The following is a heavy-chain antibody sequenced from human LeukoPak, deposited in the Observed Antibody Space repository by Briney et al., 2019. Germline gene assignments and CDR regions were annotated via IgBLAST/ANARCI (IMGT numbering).Heavy chain of an antibody. J-gene: IGHJ6*02. V-gene: IGHV1-8*01. CDR1: GYTFTSYD. Sequence: ASVKVSCKASGYTFTSYDINWVRQATGQGLEWMGWMNPNSGNTGYAQKFQGRVTMTRNTSISTAYMELSSLRSEDTAVYYCARGLYRGYCSGGSCPYGMDAWGQGTTVTVSS. CDR2: MNPNSGNT. CDR3: ARGLYRGYCSGGSCPYGMDA. D-gene: IGHD2-15*01.